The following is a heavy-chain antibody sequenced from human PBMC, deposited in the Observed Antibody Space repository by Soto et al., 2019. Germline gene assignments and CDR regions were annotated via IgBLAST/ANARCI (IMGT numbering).Heavy chain of an antibody. CDR2: ISSDGNNK. CDR3: AKDRRWLKYKCRDY. J-gene: IGHJ4*02. CDR1: GFTFSNYG. D-gene: IGHD5-12*01. Sequence: QVQLVESGGGVVQPGRSLRLSCAASGFTFSNYGMHWVRQAPGKGLEWVAVISSDGNNKYYVDSVKGRFTISRDNSKNTEYLQMNSLGTEDTAVCYCAKDRRWLKYKCRDYWGQGTLVTVSS. V-gene: IGHV3-30*18.